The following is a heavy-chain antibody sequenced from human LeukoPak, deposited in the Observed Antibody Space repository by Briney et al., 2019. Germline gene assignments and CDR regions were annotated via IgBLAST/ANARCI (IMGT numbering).Heavy chain of an antibody. Sequence: GGSLRLSCAASVCTFSNDWMTWVRQAPAKGLEWVAHIKQDGSEKYYVASVRGRFVISRDNAKNSLYLQMKSLRAEDTAVYYCVRTGAHGLILFYDTWGQGTLVTVSS. V-gene: IGHV3-7*01. CDR2: IKQDGSEK. CDR1: VCTFSNDW. J-gene: IGHJ5*02. CDR3: VRTGAHGLILFYDT. D-gene: IGHD7-27*01.